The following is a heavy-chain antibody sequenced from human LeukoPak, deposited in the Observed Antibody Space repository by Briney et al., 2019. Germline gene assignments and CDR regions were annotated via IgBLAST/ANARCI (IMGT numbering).Heavy chain of an antibody. D-gene: IGHD1-1*01. J-gene: IGHJ4*02. CDR1: GYTFTGYY. V-gene: IGHV1-2*02. CDR3: ARANWNGLYYFDY. CDR2: INPNSGGT. Sequence: EASVKVSCKASGYTFTGYYMHWVRQAPGQGLEWMGWINPNSGGTNYAQKFQGRVTMTRDTSISTAYMELSRLRSDDTAVYSCARANWNGLYYFDYWGQGTLVTVSS.